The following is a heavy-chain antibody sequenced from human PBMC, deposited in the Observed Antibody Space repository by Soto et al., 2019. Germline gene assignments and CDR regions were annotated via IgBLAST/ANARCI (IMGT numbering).Heavy chain of an antibody. J-gene: IGHJ4*02. CDR3: AKDKVRDRDGYNFCFLDY. V-gene: IGHV3-23*01. Sequence: EVQLLESGGGLVQPGGSLRLSCAASGFAFSSYAMSWVRQAPGKGLEWVSAISGSGGSTYYADSVKGRFTISRDNSKNTLYLQMNSLRAEDTAVYYCAKDKVRDRDGYNFCFLDYWGQGALVTVSS. D-gene: IGHD3-3*01. CDR1: GFAFSSYA. CDR2: ISGSGGST.